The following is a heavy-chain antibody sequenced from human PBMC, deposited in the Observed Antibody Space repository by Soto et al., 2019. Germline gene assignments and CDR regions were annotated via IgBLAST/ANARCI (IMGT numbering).Heavy chain of an antibody. CDR3: ASSIN. V-gene: IGHV3-33*01. CDR1: GFPFSSYG. CDR2: IWYDGSNK. Sequence: GGSLRLSYAASGFPFSSYGIHWVREAPCKGLDWVAVIWYDGSNKDYADSVKGRFTISRDNSKNTLHLQMNSLRADDTAVYYCASSINWGQATLVTVS. J-gene: IGHJ4*02.